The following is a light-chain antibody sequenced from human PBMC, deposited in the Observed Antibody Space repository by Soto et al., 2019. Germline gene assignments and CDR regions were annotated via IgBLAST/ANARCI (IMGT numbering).Light chain of an antibody. CDR2: EVS. CDR1: SSDVGGYDY. J-gene: IGLJ2*01. CDR3: SSFSSTNTVAWV. Sequence: QSALTQPASVSGSPGQSITISCTGTSSDVGGYDYVSWYQQCPGKAPKLLIYEVSNRPSGVSNRFSGSKSGNTASLTISGXXXXDEADYYCSSFSSTNTVAWVFGGGTKLTVL. V-gene: IGLV2-14*01.